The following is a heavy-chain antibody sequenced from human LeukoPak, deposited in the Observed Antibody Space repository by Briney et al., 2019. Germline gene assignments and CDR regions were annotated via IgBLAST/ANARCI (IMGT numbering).Heavy chain of an antibody. CDR2: IRYDGSNK. J-gene: IGHJ5*02. CDR3: AKDPGNYDFWSDP. V-gene: IGHV3-30*02. Sequence: GRSLRLSCAASGFTFSSYGMHWVRQAPRKGLEWVAFIRYDGSNKYYADSVKGRFTISRDNSKNTLYLQMNSLRAEDTAVYYCAKDPGNYDFWSDPWGQGSLVTVSS. CDR1: GFTFSSYG. D-gene: IGHD3-3*01.